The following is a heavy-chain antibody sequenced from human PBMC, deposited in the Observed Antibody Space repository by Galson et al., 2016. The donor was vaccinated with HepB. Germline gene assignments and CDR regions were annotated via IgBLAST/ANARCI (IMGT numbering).Heavy chain of an antibody. J-gene: IGHJ3*02. D-gene: IGHD6-19*01. Sequence: TLSLTCTVSGGPISSGSYYWSWIRQSAGKGLEWIGRIYTSGSTNYNPSLKSRVTIPVDTSKNLFSLNLTSVTAADPAGYYCARRGAVKVRGFDIWGQGTMVTVSS. CDR1: GGPISSGSYY. V-gene: IGHV4-61*02. CDR3: ARRGAVKVRGFDI. CDR2: IYTSGST.